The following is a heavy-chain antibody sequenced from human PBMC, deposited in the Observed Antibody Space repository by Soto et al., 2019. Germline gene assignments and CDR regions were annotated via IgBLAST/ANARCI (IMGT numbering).Heavy chain of an antibody. CDR1: GGTFSSYT. CDR3: ARDLFPYTGDGSGYCPLGD. CDR2: IIPILGIA. J-gene: IGHJ4*02. Sequence: QVQLVQSGAEVKKPGSSVKVSCKASGGTFSSYTISWVRQAPGQGLEWMGRIIPILGIANYAQKFQGRVSFPRDKSMSTAYMELSSLRSEDTAVYYCARDLFPYTGDGSGYCPLGDWGQGTLVTVSS. V-gene: IGHV1-69*08. D-gene: IGHD3-22*01.